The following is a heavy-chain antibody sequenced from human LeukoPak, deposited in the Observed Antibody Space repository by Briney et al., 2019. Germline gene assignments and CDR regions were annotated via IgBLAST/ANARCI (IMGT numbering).Heavy chain of an antibody. CDR1: GFTFGDYA. CDR3: SSKWELLY. CDR2: IRSKAYGGTT. D-gene: IGHD1-26*01. J-gene: IGHJ4*02. Sequence: PGGSLRLSCTTSGFTFGDYAMSWVRQAPGKGLEWVGFIRSKAYGGTTEYAASVKGRFTISRDDSKSIAYLQMNSLKTEDTAVYYCSSKWELLYWGQGTPVTVSS. V-gene: IGHV3-49*04.